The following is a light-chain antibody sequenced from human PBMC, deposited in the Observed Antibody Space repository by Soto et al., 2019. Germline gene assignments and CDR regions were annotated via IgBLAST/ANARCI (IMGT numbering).Light chain of an antibody. J-gene: IGKJ3*01. V-gene: IGKV1-27*01. CDR2: AAS. Sequence: DIQMTQSPTSLSASVGDRVTITCRASQDIRNFVAWYQQKPGKAPKLLIYAASTLQSGVPSRFSGSGSGTDFTRTINSLQPEDVATYSCQKYSSVPVFGPWTKVEIK. CDR1: QDIRNF. CDR3: QKYSSVPV.